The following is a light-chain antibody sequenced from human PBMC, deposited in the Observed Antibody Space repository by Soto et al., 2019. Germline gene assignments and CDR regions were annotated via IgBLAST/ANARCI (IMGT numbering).Light chain of an antibody. V-gene: IGKV3-11*01. CDR1: QSVSSY. CDR2: DAS. Sequence: EIVLTQSPATLSLSPGERATLSCRASQSVSSYLAWYQQKPGQAPRLLIYDASNRATGIPARFSGSGSGTALTPAITGLEPEDFEVYYCQQLGTFGQGTKVEIK. J-gene: IGKJ1*01. CDR3: QQLGT.